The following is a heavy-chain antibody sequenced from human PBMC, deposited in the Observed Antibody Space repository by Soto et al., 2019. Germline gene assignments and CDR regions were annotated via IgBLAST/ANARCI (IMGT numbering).Heavy chain of an antibody. CDR3: ANAHDYSNFHYYYGMDV. CDR2: ISGSGGST. CDR1: GFTFSSYA. J-gene: IGHJ6*02. D-gene: IGHD4-4*01. V-gene: IGHV3-23*01. Sequence: GGSLRLSCAASGFTFSSYAMSWVRQAPGKGLEWVSAISGSGGSTYYADSVKGRFTISRDNSKNTLYLQMNSLRAEDTAVYYCANAHDYSNFHYYYGMDVWGQGTTVTVSS.